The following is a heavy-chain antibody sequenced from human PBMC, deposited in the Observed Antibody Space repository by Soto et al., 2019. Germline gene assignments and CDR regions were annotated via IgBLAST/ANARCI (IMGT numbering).Heavy chain of an antibody. J-gene: IGHJ5*02. D-gene: IGHD3-16*01. CDR3: GREGGDNWFDP. CDR2: IYYSGST. Sequence: SETLSLTCTVSGGSISSGDYYWSWFRQPPGKGLEWIGYIYYSGSTFYNPSLKNRVTISLDTSKIQFSLKLSSVTAADTAVYYCGREGGDNWFDPWGQGTLVTVSS. V-gene: IGHV4-30-4*01. CDR1: GGSISSGDYY.